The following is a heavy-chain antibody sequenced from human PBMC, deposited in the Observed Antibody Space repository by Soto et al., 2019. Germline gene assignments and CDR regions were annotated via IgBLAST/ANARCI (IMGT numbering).Heavy chain of an antibody. V-gene: IGHV3-11*01. J-gene: IGHJ4*02. Sequence: SVKGRFTISRDNVKNSLYLQMNSLRAEDTAVYYCASGTNGAFFVYWGQGILVAVPS. D-gene: IGHD2-8*01. CDR3: ASGTNGAFFVY.